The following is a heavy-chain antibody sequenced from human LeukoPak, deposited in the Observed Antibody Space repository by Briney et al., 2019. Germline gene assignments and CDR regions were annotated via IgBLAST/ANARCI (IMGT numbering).Heavy chain of an antibody. CDR1: GYTFTGYY. J-gene: IGHJ3*02. Sequence: GASVKVSCKASGYTFTGYYMHWVREAPGQGLEWMGWINPNSGGTNYAQKLQGRVTMTRDTSISTAYMELSRLRSDDTAVYYCAREGGSYSGAFDIWGQGTMVTVSS. CDR2: INPNSGGT. D-gene: IGHD1-26*01. CDR3: AREGGSYSGAFDI. V-gene: IGHV1-2*02.